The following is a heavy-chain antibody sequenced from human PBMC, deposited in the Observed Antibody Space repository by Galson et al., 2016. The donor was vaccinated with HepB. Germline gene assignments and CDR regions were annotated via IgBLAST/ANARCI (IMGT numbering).Heavy chain of an antibody. D-gene: IGHD1-26*01. CDR1: GGSISSHY. Sequence: SETLSLTCNVSGGSISSHYWSWIRQPPGKGLEWIGHIYIDGSTNYNPSLKGRVSISLDTSKNQFSLKLTSVTAAETAVYYCTRAMGQWRGFDPWGQGTLVTVSS. V-gene: IGHV4-4*08. J-gene: IGHJ5*02. CDR3: TRAMGQWRGFDP. CDR2: IYIDGST.